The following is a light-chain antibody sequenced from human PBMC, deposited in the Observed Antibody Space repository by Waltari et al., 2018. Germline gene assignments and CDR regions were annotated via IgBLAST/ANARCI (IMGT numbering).Light chain of an antibody. Sequence: EIVMTQSPATLSVSPGERATLSCRASQSVSSNLAWYQQKPGQAPSLLIYGASTRATGIPARFSGSGSGTEFTLTISSLQSEDFAVYYCLHYNNWPPITFGQGTRLEIK. CDR2: GAS. CDR3: LHYNNWPPIT. J-gene: IGKJ5*01. V-gene: IGKV3-15*01. CDR1: QSVSSN.